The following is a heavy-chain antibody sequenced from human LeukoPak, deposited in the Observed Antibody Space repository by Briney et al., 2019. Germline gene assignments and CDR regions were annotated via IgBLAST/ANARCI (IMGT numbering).Heavy chain of an antibody. CDR1: GFTFDDYA. Sequence: GGSLRLSCAASGFTFDDYAMHWVRQAPGKGLEWVSGISWNSGSIGHADSVKGRFTISRDNAKNSLYLQMNSLRAEDTALYYCAKGTSAVAGRVAFDIWGQGTMVTVSS. CDR3: AKGTSAVAGRVAFDI. J-gene: IGHJ3*02. CDR2: ISWNSGSI. V-gene: IGHV3-9*01. D-gene: IGHD6-19*01.